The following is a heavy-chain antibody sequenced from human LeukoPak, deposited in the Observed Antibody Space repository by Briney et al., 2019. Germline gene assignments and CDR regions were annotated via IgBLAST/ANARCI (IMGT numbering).Heavy chain of an antibody. CDR1: GYTFTGYH. Sequence: ASVKVSRKASGYTFTGYHIHWVRQPPGQGLEWMGRINPDSGDTNFAQKFQGRVTMTRDTSISTAYRELSRLRSDDTAAYYCARESTGGYFDYWGQGTLVTVSS. CDR2: INPDSGDT. CDR3: ARESTGGYFDY. V-gene: IGHV1-2*06. D-gene: IGHD3-10*01. J-gene: IGHJ4*02.